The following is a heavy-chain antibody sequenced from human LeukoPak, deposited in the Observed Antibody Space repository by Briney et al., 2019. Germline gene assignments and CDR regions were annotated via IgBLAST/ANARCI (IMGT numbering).Heavy chain of an antibody. Sequence: GGSLRLSRLTSGFTLSTNAMSWVRQAPGKGLEWISGISGSGASTYYADSVKGRFTISRDNSKNTLYLQMNSLRAEDTAVYYCARAYSSSWYTLYYYYGMDVWGQGTTVTVSS. D-gene: IGHD6-13*01. CDR1: GFTLSTNA. CDR2: ISGSGAST. CDR3: ARAYSSSWYTLYYYYGMDV. V-gene: IGHV3-23*01. J-gene: IGHJ6*02.